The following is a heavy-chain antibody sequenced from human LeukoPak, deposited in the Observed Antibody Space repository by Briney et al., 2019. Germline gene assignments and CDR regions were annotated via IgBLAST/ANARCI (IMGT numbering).Heavy chain of an antibody. CDR2: MFYSGTT. CDR3: ARQSRYCTNGVCYQDY. J-gene: IGHJ4*02. CDR1: GASVTSDTYY. D-gene: IGHD2-8*01. V-gene: IGHV4-39*01. Sequence: PSQTLSLTCSVSGASVTSDTYYWGWIRQPPGRGLGWTGSMFYSGTTFYNPSLGSRVTISVDTSKNQFSLRLSSVTAADTAVYFCARQSRYCTNGVCYQDYWGQGILVTVSS.